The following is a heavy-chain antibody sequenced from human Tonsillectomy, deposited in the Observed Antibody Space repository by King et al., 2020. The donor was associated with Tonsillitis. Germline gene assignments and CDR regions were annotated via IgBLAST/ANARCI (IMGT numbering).Heavy chain of an antibody. V-gene: IGHV4-31*03. D-gene: IGHD2-15*01. CDR1: GGSISSANYF. CDR2: IHYSGSA. CDR3: AREVINADGSDSFDI. Sequence: HVQLQESGPGLVEPSQTLSLTCTVSGGSISSANYFWSWIRQHPGKGLEWIGYIHYSGSAYYNPSLKSRVTISVDTSKSQFSLKVRSVTAADTAVYYCAREVINADGSDSFDIWGPGTMVTGSS. J-gene: IGHJ3*02.